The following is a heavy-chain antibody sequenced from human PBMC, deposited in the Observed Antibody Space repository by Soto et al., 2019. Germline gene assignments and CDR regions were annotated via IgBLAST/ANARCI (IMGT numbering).Heavy chain of an antibody. J-gene: IGHJ6*02. CDR2: IYSGGST. D-gene: IGHD2-15*01. CDR3: AEGGGNPRILLGMDV. CDR1: GFTVSSNY. V-gene: IGHV3-53*01. Sequence: GGSLRLSCAASGFTVSSNYMSWVRQAPGKGLEWVSVIYSGGSTYYADSVKGRFTISRDNSKNTLYLQMNSLRAEDTAVYYCAEGGGNPRILLGMDVWGQGTTVTVSS.